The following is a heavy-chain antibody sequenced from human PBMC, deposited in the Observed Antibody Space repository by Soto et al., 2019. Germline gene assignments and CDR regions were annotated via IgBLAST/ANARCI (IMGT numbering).Heavy chain of an antibody. CDR2: IHSSGNS. CDR1: GASMSGHY. D-gene: IGHD2-21*02. CDR3: ARHKGDLSSPYKFYYYMDV. Sequence: QVQLQESGPGLVNSSGTLSLTCTVSGASMSGHYWSWIRLPPGRGLEWIAYIHSSGNSNSNPSLMSRVSISADTSKNQFSLRLRSVTAADTAMYYCARHKGDLSSPYKFYYYMDVWGKGTRVTVSS. J-gene: IGHJ6*03. V-gene: IGHV4-59*08.